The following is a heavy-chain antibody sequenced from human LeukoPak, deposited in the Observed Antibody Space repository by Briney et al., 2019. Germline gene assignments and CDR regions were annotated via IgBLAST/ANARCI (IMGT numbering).Heavy chain of an antibody. Sequence: GESLKISCKGSGYSFTSYWIGWVRQMPGKGLEWMGIIYPGDSDTRYSPSFQGQVTISADKSISTAYLRWSSLEASDTAMYYCARHRFDLSSRAALRNCSSTSCSHYYYYYGMDVWGQGTTVTVSS. V-gene: IGHV5-51*01. J-gene: IGHJ6*02. CDR2: IYPGDSDT. D-gene: IGHD2-2*01. CDR3: ARHRFDLSSRAALRNCSSTSCSHYYYYYGMDV. CDR1: GYSFTSYW.